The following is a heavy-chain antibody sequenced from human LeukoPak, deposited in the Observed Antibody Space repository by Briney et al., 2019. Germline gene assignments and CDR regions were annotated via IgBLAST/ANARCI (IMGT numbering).Heavy chain of an antibody. CDR3: AREGPRGNSQFDY. D-gene: IGHD2/OR15-2a*01. CDR2: ISSSGSTI. Sequence: GGSLRLSFAASGFTFSSYAMSWIRQAPGKGLEWVSYISSSGSTIYYADSVKGRFTISRDNAKNSLYLQMNSLRAEDTAVYYCAREGPRGNSQFDYWGQGTLVTVSS. CDR1: GFTFSSYA. V-gene: IGHV3-11*04. J-gene: IGHJ4*02.